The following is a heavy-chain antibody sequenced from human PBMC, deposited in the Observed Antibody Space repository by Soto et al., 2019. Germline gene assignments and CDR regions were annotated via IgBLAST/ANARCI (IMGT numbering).Heavy chain of an antibody. D-gene: IGHD5-18*01. CDR2: ISAYNGNT. CDR1: GYTFTSYG. V-gene: IGHV1-18*01. Sequence: GASVKVSCKASGYTFTSYGISWVRQAPGQGLEWMGWISAYNGNTNYAQKLQGRVTMTTDTSTSTAYMELRSLRSDDTAVYYCARDRIQLWFRNWFDPWGQGTLVTFS. CDR3: ARDRIQLWFRNWFDP. J-gene: IGHJ5*02.